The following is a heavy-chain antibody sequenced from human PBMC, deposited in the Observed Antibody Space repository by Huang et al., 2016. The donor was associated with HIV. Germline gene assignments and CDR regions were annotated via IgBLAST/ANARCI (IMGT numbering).Heavy chain of an antibody. D-gene: IGHD3-10*01. CDR1: GDSLRGGSYS. CDR2: TLPNGMT. CDR3: AREVAYRVRGVTTYCYYYMDV. Sequence: QVHLQESGPGLVRPSQTLSLTCAVSGDSLRGGSYSWGWIRQPAGAGLEWIGPTLPNGMTNDNPSLTSRVAISMDSSKKKLYLQLTSVTAGDTAVYFCAREVAYRVRGVTTYCYYYMDVWGRGTTVTVSS. J-gene: IGHJ6*03. V-gene: IGHV4-61*09.